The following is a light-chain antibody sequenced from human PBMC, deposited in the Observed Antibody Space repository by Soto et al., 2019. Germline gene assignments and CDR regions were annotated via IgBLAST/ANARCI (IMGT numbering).Light chain of an antibody. V-gene: IGKV1-5*01. CDR2: DAS. CDR1: QTISNW. CDR3: QKYSSYPLN. Sequence: DIQMTPSPSTLSASVVDIFTITCLASQTISNWLAWYQQKPGKAPKVLIYDASTLDGGVPSRFSGRRSGTDFTLTISSLQPNDFATYYCQKYSSYPLNCGGGTKVAIK. J-gene: IGKJ4*01.